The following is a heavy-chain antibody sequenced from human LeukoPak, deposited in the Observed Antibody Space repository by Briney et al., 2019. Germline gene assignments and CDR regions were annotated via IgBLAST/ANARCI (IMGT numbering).Heavy chain of an antibody. D-gene: IGHD3-9*01. CDR2: IYYSGTT. CDR3: SRGSYDVLTGFSTLGEY. CDR1: GGSISGSSFY. V-gene: IGHV4-39*02. Sequence: SETLSLTCTVSGGSISGSSFYWGWIRQPPGKGLEWIGNIYYSGTTYYNPSLKSRITISLDTSKNHFSLKLSSVTAADTAVYSCSRGSYDVLTGFSTLGEYWGQGSLVTVSS. J-gene: IGHJ4*02.